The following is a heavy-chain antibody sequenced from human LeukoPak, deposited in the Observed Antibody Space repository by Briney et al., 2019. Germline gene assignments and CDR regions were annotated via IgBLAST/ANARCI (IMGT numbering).Heavy chain of an antibody. J-gene: IGHJ4*02. Sequence: GGSLRLSCAASGFTFSSYAMSWVRQAPGKGLEWVSTISRSGDTTYYADSVTGRFTISRDISKNTLYLQMNSLRAEDTAVYYCARRERQSANYYYFDYWGQGTLVTVSS. CDR1: GFTFSSYA. CDR2: ISRSGDTT. D-gene: IGHD4/OR15-4a*01. CDR3: ARRERQSANYYYFDY. V-gene: IGHV3-23*01.